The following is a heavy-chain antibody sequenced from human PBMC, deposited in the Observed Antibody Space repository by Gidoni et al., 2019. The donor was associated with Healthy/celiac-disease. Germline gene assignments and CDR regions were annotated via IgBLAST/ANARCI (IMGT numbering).Heavy chain of an antibody. J-gene: IGHJ4*02. V-gene: IGHV3-23*01. Sequence: RDNSKNTLYLQMNSLRAEDTAVYYCAKAITMVREFDYWGQGTLVTVSS. D-gene: IGHD3-10*01. CDR3: AKAITMVREFDY.